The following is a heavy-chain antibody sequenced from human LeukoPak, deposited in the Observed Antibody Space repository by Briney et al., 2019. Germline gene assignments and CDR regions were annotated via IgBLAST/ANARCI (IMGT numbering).Heavy chain of an antibody. CDR2: INPHNGDT. CDR1: GYTFIGYY. J-gene: IGHJ4*02. CDR3: ATVRDIVVGGGPYYFDY. D-gene: IGHD2-15*01. Sequence: ASVKVSCKASGYTFIGYYLHWVRQAPGQGLEWMGWINPHNGDTNYAQKFQGKVTMTRDTSITTAYMELSRLKSDDTAVYYCATVRDIVVGGGPYYFDYWGQGTLVTVSS. V-gene: IGHV1-2*02.